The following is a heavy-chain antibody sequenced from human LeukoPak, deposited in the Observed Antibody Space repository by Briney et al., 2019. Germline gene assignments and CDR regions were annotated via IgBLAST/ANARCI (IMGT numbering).Heavy chain of an antibody. CDR1: GYSISSGYY. J-gene: IGHJ4*02. Sequence: SETLSLTCTVSGYSISSGYYWGWIRQPPGKGLEWIGSIYHSGSTHYNPSPKSRVTISVDMSKNQFSLKLSSVTAADTAVYYCARGGGAVAVYFDYWGQGTLVTVSS. CDR2: IYHSGST. V-gene: IGHV4-38-2*02. CDR3: ARGGGAVAVYFDY. D-gene: IGHD6-19*01.